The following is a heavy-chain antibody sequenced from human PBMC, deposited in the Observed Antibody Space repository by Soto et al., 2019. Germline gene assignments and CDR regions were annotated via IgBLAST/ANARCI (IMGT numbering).Heavy chain of an antibody. D-gene: IGHD3-3*01. CDR3: AAFHRQVLPFFEWPNGDYYGMDV. Sequence: SETLSLTCTVSGASISSSSYCWGWIRQPPGQGLEWIGSIYYSGNTYYSPSLKNRVSISVDTSKNQCSLKLSAVTAADTAVYYCAAFHRQVLPFFEWPNGDYYGMDVWGQGTTVTVSS. CDR1: GASISSSSYC. CDR2: IYYSGNT. J-gene: IGHJ6*02. V-gene: IGHV4-39*01.